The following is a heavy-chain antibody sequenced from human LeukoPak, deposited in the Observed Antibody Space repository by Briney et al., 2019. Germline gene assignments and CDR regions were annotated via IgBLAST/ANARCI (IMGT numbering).Heavy chain of an antibody. CDR3: ASANSSSWPYYYYYMDV. CDR1: GFTFSGSA. Sequence: PGGSLRLSCAASGFTFSGSAMHWVRQASGKGLEWVGRIRSKPNNYATAYAASVKGRFTISRDESKNTAYLQMNSLRTEDTAVYYCASANSSSWPYYYYYMDVWGKGTTVTVSS. J-gene: IGHJ6*03. V-gene: IGHV3-73*01. CDR2: IRSKPNNYAT. D-gene: IGHD6-13*01.